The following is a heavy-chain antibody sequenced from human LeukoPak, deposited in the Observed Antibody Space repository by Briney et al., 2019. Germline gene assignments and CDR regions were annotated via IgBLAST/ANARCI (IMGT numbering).Heavy chain of an antibody. CDR2: ISYDGSNK. CDR1: GFTFSSYA. CDR3: ARDRQLDP. J-gene: IGHJ5*02. Sequence: SLRLSCAASGFTFSSYAMHWVRQAPGKGLEWVAVISYDGSNKYYADSVKGRFTISRDNSKNTLYLQMNSLRAEDTAVYYYARDRQLDPWGQGTLVTVSS. V-gene: IGHV3-30-3*01. D-gene: IGHD6-13*01.